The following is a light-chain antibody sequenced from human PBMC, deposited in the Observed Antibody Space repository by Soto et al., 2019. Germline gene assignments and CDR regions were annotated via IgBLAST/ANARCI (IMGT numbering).Light chain of an antibody. CDR1: SSNSGTNYD. J-gene: IGLJ3*02. CDR2: GNN. CDR3: QSYDNSLGVVV. Sequence: QSVLTQPPSVSGAPGQRVTISCTGSSSNSGTNYDVHWYQQIPGTAPKLLIYGNNNRPSGVPVRFSGSKSGTSASLAITGLQAEDEADYYCQSYDNSLGVVVFGGGTQLTVL. V-gene: IGLV1-40*01.